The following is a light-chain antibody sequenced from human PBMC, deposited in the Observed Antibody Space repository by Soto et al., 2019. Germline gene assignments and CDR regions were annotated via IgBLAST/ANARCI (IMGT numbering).Light chain of an antibody. CDR2: STS. CDR1: TGAVSRGYY. V-gene: IGLV7-43*01. J-gene: IGLJ3*02. CDR3: LLSYSGTNWV. Sequence: QTVVTQAPSLTVSPGGTVTLTCASSTGAVSRGYYPNWFQQKPGPAPRALIYSTSEKHSWTPARFSGSLLGGKASLTLSGVEPEDADEYCWLLSYSGTNWVFGGGTKLTVL.